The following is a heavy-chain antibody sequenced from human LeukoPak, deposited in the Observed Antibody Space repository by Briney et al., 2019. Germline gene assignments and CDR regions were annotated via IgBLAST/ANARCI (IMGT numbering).Heavy chain of an antibody. D-gene: IGHD2-15*01. Sequence: QPGGSLRLSCAASGFTFSSYGMHWVRQAPGKGLEWVAFIRYDGSKKYYADSVKGRFTISRDNSKNTLYVQINSLRAEDTAVYCCARDLDIVVVVAAPPMDVWGKGTTVTISS. J-gene: IGHJ6*03. CDR1: GFTFSSYG. CDR2: IRYDGSKK. V-gene: IGHV3-30*02. CDR3: ARDLDIVVVVAAPPMDV.